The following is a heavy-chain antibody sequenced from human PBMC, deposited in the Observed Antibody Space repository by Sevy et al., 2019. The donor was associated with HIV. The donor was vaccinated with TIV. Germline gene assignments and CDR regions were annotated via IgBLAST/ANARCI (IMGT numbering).Heavy chain of an antibody. J-gene: IGHJ2*01. D-gene: IGHD3-10*01. CDR2: INTDGSGT. CDR3: ATKGGYGSGRYYWYFDL. V-gene: IGHV3-74*01. CDR1: GFTFSAYW. Sequence: GGSLRLSCAASGFTFSAYWMHWVRQAPGKGLVWVSHINTDGSGTSYADSVKGRFTISRDNAKNTLYLQINSLRAEDTAVYYSATKGGYGSGRYYWYFDLWGRGTLVTVSS.